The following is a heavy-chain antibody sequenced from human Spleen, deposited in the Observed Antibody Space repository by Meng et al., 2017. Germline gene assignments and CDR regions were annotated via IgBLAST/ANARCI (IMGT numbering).Heavy chain of an antibody. CDR1: GFTFSSRW. V-gene: IGHV3-7*01. Sequence: GGSLRLSCAASGFTFSSRWMHWVRQAPGKGLEWVANIKQDGSEKYYVDSVKGRFTISRDNAKNSLYLQMNRLRAEDTAVYYCERDFLRLTNPQLVYYYYGMDVWGQGTMVTVSS. D-gene: IGHD6-13*01. CDR2: IKQDGSEK. CDR3: ERDFLRLTNPQLVYYYYGMDV. J-gene: IGHJ6*02.